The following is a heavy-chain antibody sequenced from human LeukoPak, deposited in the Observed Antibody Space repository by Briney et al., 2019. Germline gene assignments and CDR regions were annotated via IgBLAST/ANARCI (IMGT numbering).Heavy chain of an antibody. CDR3: AGDWVVGAFDY. CDR2: ISSSSSTI. V-gene: IGHV3-48*04. CDR1: GFTFSSFT. D-gene: IGHD1-26*01. Sequence: GGSLRLSCAASGFTFSSFTMNWVRQAPGKGLEWISYISSSSSTIYYADSVKGRFTVSRDNAKNSLYLQMNSLRAEDTAVYYCAGDWVVGAFDYWGQGTLVTVSS. J-gene: IGHJ4*02.